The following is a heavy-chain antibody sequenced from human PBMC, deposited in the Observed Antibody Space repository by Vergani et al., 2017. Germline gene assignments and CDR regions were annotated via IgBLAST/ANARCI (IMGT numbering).Heavy chain of an antibody. CDR3: ASRTYYYDSSGYPSPYFDY. Sequence: EVQLLESGGGLVQPGGSLRLSCAASGFTFSSYAMSWVRQAPGKGLEWVSAISGSGGSTYYADSVKGRFTISRDNSKNTLDLQMNSLRAEDTAVYYCASRTYYYDSSGYPSPYFDYWGQGTLVTVSS. J-gene: IGHJ4*02. CDR2: ISGSGGST. CDR1: GFTFSSYA. D-gene: IGHD3-22*01. V-gene: IGHV3-23*01.